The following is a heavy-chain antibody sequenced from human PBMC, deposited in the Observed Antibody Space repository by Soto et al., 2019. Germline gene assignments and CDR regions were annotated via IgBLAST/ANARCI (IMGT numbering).Heavy chain of an antibody. J-gene: IGHJ1*01. V-gene: IGHV3-23*01. CDR1: GFTFSSYA. CDR2: ISGSGGST. Sequence: EVQLLESGGGLVQPGGSLRLSCAASGFTFSSYAMSWVRQAPGKGLEWVSAISGSGGSTYYADSVKGRFTISRDNSKNTLYVQMNSLRAENTAVYYCATEIWDCSGGSCYSFYFQHWGQGTLVTVSS. CDR3: ATEIWDCSGGSCYSFYFQH. D-gene: IGHD2-15*01.